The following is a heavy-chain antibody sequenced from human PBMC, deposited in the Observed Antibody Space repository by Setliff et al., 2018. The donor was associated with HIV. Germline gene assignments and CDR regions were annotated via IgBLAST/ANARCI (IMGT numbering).Heavy chain of an antibody. CDR2: INHSGKT. D-gene: IGHD1-7*01. CDR3: ARVRLELRQYWFDS. J-gene: IGHJ5*01. CDR1: GGSLSGHC. Sequence: SETLSLTCAVYGGSLSGHCWTWIRQPPGEGLEWIGEINHSGKTNYNPSLKSRVTISVDTSKNQFSLKVTSVTAADTAVYYCARVRLELRQYWFDSWGQGSPVTVSS. V-gene: IGHV4-34*01.